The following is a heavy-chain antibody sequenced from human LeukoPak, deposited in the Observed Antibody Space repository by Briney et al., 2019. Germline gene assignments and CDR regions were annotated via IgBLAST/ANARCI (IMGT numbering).Heavy chain of an antibody. Sequence: SETLSLTCTVSGVSLIPNYWSWIRQPPGQGLEWVGYFYYTWSTNHNPSLKSRVTISVDASKKQFSLRLKSLTAADTAVYYCARGGVAVAGSPAADYYYYMDVWGKGTTVTVSS. D-gene: IGHD6-19*01. J-gene: IGHJ6*03. CDR3: ARGGVAVAGSPAADYYYYMDV. CDR1: GVSLIPNY. CDR2: FYYTWST. V-gene: IGHV4-59*01.